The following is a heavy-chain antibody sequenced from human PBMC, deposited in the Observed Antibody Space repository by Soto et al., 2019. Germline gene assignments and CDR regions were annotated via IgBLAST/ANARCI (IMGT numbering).Heavy chain of an antibody. D-gene: IGHD6-13*01. J-gene: IGHJ4*02. CDR3: AKGRLSSSWSTPSDY. V-gene: IGHV3-23*01. CDR1: GFTFSSYA. CDR2: ISGSGGST. Sequence: GGSLRLSCAASGFTFSSYAMSWVRQAPGKGLEWVSAISGSGGSTYYADSVKGRFTISRDNSKNTLYLQMNSLRAEDTAVYYCAKGRLSSSWSTPSDYWGQGTLVTVSS.